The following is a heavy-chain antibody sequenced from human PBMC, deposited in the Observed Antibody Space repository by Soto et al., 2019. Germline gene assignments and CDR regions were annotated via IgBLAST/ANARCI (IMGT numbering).Heavy chain of an antibody. V-gene: IGHV3-33*01. D-gene: IGHD6-13*01. CDR3: ARDLRDVTPSWYWSDP. J-gene: IGHJ5*02. CDR2: IWYDGSNK. Sequence: GGALRLSCAASGFTFSSYGMHWVRQAPGKGLEWVAVIWYDGSNKYYADSVKGRFTISRDNSKNTLYLQMNSLRAEDTAVYYCARDLRDVTPSWYWSDPWGKGTLVTVSS. CDR1: GFTFSSYG.